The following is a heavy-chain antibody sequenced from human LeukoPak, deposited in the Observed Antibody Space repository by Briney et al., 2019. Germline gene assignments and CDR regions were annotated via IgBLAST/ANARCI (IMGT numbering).Heavy chain of an antibody. V-gene: IGHV1-2*02. Sequence: ASVKVSCKASGYTFTGYYMHWVRQAPGQGLEWMGWINPNSGGTNYAQKFQGRVTMTRDTSISTAYMELSRLRSDDTAVYYCARDYAGSVVATEFDYWGQGTLVTVSS. J-gene: IGHJ4*02. CDR3: ARDYAGSVVATEFDY. D-gene: IGHD2-21*02. CDR2: INPNSGGT. CDR1: GYTFTGYY.